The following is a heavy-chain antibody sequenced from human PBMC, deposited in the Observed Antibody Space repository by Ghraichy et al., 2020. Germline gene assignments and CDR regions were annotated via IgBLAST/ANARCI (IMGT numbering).Heavy chain of an antibody. J-gene: IGHJ5*01. CDR3: AKGATMIVVVTPNWFDS. CDR2: ISYSGGST. Sequence: GGSLRLSCAASGFNFSRYAMSWFRQAPGKGLEWVSSISYSGGSTYYADSVKGRFTISRDNSKNTLDLQMNSLRAVDTAVYYCAKGATMIVVVTPNWFDSWGHGTRVTVSS. CDR1: GFNFSRYA. V-gene: IGHV3-23*01. D-gene: IGHD3-22*01.